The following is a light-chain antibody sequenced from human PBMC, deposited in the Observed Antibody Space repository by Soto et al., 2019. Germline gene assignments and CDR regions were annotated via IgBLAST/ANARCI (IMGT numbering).Light chain of an antibody. CDR3: QQRHMWPIT. V-gene: IGKV3-11*01. CDR1: QSVSIL. Sequence: EIVMTQSPSTLSVSPGERATLSCGASQSVSILLAWYQQKPGQAPRLLIYDAYNRPTGIPPRFSGSGSGTDFTLTISSLEPEDSEVYYCQQRHMWPITFGQGTRLEIK. CDR2: DAY. J-gene: IGKJ5*01.